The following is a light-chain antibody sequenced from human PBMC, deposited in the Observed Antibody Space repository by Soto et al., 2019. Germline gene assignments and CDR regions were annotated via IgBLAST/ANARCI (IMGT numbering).Light chain of an antibody. Sequence: DIVMTQTPLSSPVTLGQPASISCRSSQSLVHSDGNTYLSWLLQRPGQPPRLPIHKISNRFSGVPDRFSGSGAGTEFTLKIRRVEAEAVGVYYCLQATQFPWTFGQGTKVDIK. CDR3: LQATQFPWT. CDR2: KIS. CDR1: QSLVHSDGNTY. V-gene: IGKV2-24*01. J-gene: IGKJ1*01.